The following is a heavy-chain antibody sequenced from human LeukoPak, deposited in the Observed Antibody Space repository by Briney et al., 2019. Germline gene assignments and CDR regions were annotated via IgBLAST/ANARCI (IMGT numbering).Heavy chain of an antibody. CDR3: AKAPSITMIVVSGQH. CDR2: ISGSGGST. CDR1: GFTFSSYA. J-gene: IGHJ1*01. Sequence: GGSLRLPCAASGFTFSSYAMSWVRQAPGKGLEWVSAISGSGGSTYYADSVKGRFTISRDNSKNTLYLQMNSLRAEDTAVYYCAKAPSITMIVVSGQHWGQGTLVTVSS. D-gene: IGHD3-22*01. V-gene: IGHV3-23*01.